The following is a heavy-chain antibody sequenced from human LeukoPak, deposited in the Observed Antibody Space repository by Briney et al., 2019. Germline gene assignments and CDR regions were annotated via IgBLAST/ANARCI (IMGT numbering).Heavy chain of an antibody. J-gene: IGHJ4*02. V-gene: IGHV3-23*01. CDR3: AKGGDSGSYPSQFDY. CDR2: ISGSGGST. CDR1: GFTFSSYA. Sequence: PGGSLRLSCAASGFTFSSYAMSWVRQAPGKGLEWVSAISGSGGSTYYADSVKGRFTISRDNSKNTLYLQMNSLRAEDTAVYYCAKGGDSGSYPSQFDYWGQGTLVTVSS. D-gene: IGHD1-26*01.